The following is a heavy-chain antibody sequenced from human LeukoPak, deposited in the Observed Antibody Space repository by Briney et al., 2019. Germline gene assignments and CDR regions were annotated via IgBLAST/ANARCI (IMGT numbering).Heavy chain of an antibody. J-gene: IGHJ5*02. Sequence: SETLSLTCTVSGGSISSSSYYWGWIRQPPGKGLEWIGSIYYSGSTYYNPSLKSRVTISIDTSKNQLSLKLSSMTAADTAVYYCARDRLQMVRGVITLNWFDPWGQGTLVTVSS. D-gene: IGHD3-10*01. V-gene: IGHV4-39*07. CDR3: ARDRLQMVRGVITLNWFDP. CDR2: IYYSGST. CDR1: GGSISSSSYY.